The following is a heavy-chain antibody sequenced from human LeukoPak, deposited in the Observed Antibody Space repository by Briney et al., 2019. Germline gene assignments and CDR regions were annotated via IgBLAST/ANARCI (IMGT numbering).Heavy chain of an antibody. J-gene: IGHJ6*02. CDR3: ARGGSAYYYYGMDV. Sequence: SETLSLTCTVSGGSISSYYWSWIRQPPGKGLEWIGYIYYSGSTNYNPSLKSRVTISVDTSKNQFSLKLSSVTAADTAVYYCARGGSAYYYYGMDVWGQGTTVTVSS. CDR1: GGSISSYY. CDR2: IYYSGST. V-gene: IGHV4-59*01. D-gene: IGHD3-10*01.